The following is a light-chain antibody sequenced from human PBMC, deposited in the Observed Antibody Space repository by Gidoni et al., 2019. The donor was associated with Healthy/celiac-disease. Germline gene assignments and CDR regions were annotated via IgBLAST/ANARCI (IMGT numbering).Light chain of an antibody. Sequence: AIRMTQSPSSFSASTGDRVTITCRASQGISSYLAWYQQQPGKAPKLLIYAASTLQSGVPSRFSGSGSGTDFTITISCLQSEDFATYYCQQYYSYSFPFGPGTKVDIK. CDR3: QQYYSYSFP. J-gene: IGKJ3*01. CDR1: QGISSY. V-gene: IGKV1-8*01. CDR2: AAS.